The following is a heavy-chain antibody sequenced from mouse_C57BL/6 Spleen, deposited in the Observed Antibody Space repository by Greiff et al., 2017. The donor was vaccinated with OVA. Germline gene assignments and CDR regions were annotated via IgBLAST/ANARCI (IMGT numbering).Heavy chain of an antibody. CDR1: GYSITSGYY. CDR2: ISYDGSN. Sequence: EVHLVESGPGLVKPSQSLSLTCSVTGYSITSGYYWNWIRQFPGNKLEWMGYISYDGSNNYNPSLKNRISITRDTSKNQFFLKLNSVTTEDTATYYCARDSYGSSYWYFDVWGTGTTVTVSS. J-gene: IGHJ1*03. D-gene: IGHD1-1*01. CDR3: ARDSYGSSYWYFDV. V-gene: IGHV3-6*01.